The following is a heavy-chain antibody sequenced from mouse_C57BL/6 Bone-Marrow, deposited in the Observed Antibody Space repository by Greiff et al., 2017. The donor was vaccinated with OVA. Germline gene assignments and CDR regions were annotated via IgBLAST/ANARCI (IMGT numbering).Heavy chain of an antibody. D-gene: IGHD1-1*01. CDR3: AVDYYGSSHWYFDY. Sequence: VQLVESGPELVKPGASVKISCKASGYAFSSSWMNWVKQRPGKGLEWIGRIYPGDGDTNYNGKFKGKATLTADKSSSTAYMQLSSLTSEDSAVYFGAVDYYGSSHWYFDYWGTGTTVTVSS. V-gene: IGHV1-82*01. CDR2: IYPGDGDT. J-gene: IGHJ1*03. CDR1: GYAFSSSW.